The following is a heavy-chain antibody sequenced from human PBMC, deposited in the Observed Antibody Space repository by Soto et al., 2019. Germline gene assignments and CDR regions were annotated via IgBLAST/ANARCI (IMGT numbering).Heavy chain of an antibody. CDR2: INSDGSST. CDR1: GFTFSSYW. D-gene: IGHD6-13*01. CDR3: ARDPIAAAGTSFDY. Sequence: GGSLRLSCAASGFTFSSYWMHWVRQAPGKGLVWVSRINSDGSSTSYADSVKGRFTTSRDNAKNTLYLQMNSLRAEDTAVYYCARDPIAAAGTSFDYWGQGTLVTVSS. J-gene: IGHJ4*02. V-gene: IGHV3-74*01.